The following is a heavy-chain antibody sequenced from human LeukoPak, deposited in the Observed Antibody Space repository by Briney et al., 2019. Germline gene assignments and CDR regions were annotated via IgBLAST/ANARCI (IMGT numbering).Heavy chain of an antibody. Sequence: GGSLRLSCAASGFSFSSTWMHWVRQAPGKGLVWVSRIKSDGSTSYADSVKGRFTISRDNAKNTLYLQMNSLRAEDTAVYYCAKISGSGSSHSDYWGQGTLVTVSS. CDR1: GFSFSSTW. V-gene: IGHV3-74*01. J-gene: IGHJ4*02. CDR2: IKSDGST. D-gene: IGHD3-10*01. CDR3: AKISGSGSSHSDY.